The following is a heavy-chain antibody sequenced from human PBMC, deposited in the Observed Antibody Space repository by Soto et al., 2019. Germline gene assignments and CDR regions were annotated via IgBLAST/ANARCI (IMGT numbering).Heavy chain of an antibody. CDR2: INPNSGGT. J-gene: IGHJ6*02. CDR1: GYTFTAYY. D-gene: IGHD1-1*01. CDR3: AIANTTGPYYYDMDV. V-gene: IGHV1-2*04. Sequence: ASVKVSCKASGYTFTAYYIHWVRQGPGRGLEWVGWINPNSGGTYYAQQFQAWSTMTRDTSISTAYLEQSGLTSNDTAVYYCAIANTTGPYYYDMDVWGQGTTVTVSS.